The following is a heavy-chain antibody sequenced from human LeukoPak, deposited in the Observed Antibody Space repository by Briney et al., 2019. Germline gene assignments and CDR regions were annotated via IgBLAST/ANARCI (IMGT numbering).Heavy chain of an antibody. V-gene: IGHV3-23*01. J-gene: IGHJ4*02. CDR3: AKLGSDLSITMIVVVHFDY. CDR2: ISGSGGST. Sequence: GGSLRLSCAASGFTFSSYAMRWVRQAPGKGLEWVSAISGSGGSTYYADSVKGRFTISRDNSKNTLYLQMNSLRAEDTAVYYCAKLGSDLSITMIVVVHFDYWGQGTLVTVSS. CDR1: GFTFSSYA. D-gene: IGHD3-22*01.